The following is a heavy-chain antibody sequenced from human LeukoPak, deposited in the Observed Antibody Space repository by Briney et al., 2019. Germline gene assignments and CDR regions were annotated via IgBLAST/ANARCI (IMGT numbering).Heavy chain of an antibody. J-gene: IGHJ6*02. CDR3: ARGGPLLWFGELLNYYGMDV. D-gene: IGHD3-10*01. V-gene: IGHV3-21*01. CDR1: GFTFSSYS. CDR2: IISSSSYI. Sequence: GGSMRLSCAASGFTFSSYSMNWVRQAPGKGLEWVSSIISSSSYIYYADSVKGRFTISRDNAKNSLYLQMNSLRAEDTAVYYCARGGPLLWFGELLNYYGMDVWGQGTTVTVSS.